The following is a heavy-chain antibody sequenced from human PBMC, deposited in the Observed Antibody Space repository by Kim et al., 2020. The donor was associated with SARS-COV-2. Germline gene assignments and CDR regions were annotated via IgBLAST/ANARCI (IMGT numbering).Heavy chain of an antibody. V-gene: IGHV1-69*01. D-gene: IGHD6-6*01. CDR3: ARVDSSSSPPWFDP. J-gene: IGHJ5*02. Sequence: AQKFQGRVTITADESTSTAYMELSSLRSEDTAVYYCARVDSSSSPPWFDPWGQGTLVTVSS.